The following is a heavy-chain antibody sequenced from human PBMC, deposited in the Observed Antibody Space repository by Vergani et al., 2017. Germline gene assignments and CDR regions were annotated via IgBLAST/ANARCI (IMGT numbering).Heavy chain of an antibody. D-gene: IGHD4-23*01. J-gene: IGHJ4*02. V-gene: IGHV4-39*07. CDR1: GGSISSSSYY. Sequence: QLQLQESGPGLVKPSETLSLTCTVSGGSISSSSYYWGWIRQPPGKGLEWIGSIYYSGSTYYNPSLKSRVTISVDTSKNQVSLKLSTVTDADTAVYYCAGDPPGYGGNPGLFDYWGQGTLVTVSS. CDR3: AGDPPGYGGNPGLFDY. CDR2: IYYSGST.